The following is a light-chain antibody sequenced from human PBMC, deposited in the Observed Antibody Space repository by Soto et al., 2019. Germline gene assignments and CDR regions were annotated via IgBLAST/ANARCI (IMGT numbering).Light chain of an antibody. CDR2: EAS. V-gene: IGKV3-11*01. CDR1: QSVGNN. CDR3: QQHAHWPLT. J-gene: IGKJ4*01. Sequence: EIVLTQSPATLSLSPGERATLSCRASQSVGNNLAWYQQKPGQAPGLLIYEASTRATGIPARFGGSGSCTDDTLTISRLEPEDFAVYYCQQHAHWPLTFGGGTKVEIK.